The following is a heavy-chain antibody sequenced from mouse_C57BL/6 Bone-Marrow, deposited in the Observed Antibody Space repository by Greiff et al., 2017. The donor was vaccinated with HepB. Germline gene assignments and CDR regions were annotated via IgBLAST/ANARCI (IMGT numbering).Heavy chain of an antibody. V-gene: IGHV1-53*01. Sequence: QVQLQQPGTELVKPGASVKLSCKASGYNFNSYWMHWVKQRPGQGLEWIGNINPSNGGTNYNEKFKSKATLTVDKSSSTAYMQLSSLTSEDSAVYYCARSIGLLRSHWYFDVWGTGTTVTVSS. CDR2: INPSNGGT. J-gene: IGHJ1*03. CDR3: ARSIGLLRSHWYFDV. CDR1: GYNFNSYW. D-gene: IGHD2-3*01.